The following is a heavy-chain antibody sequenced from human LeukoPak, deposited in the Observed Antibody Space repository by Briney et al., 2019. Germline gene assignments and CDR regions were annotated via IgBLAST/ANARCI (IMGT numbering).Heavy chain of an antibody. J-gene: IGHJ1*01. V-gene: IGHV3-23*01. CDR3: ARHTSFSAYCGGDWYFQH. CDR2: TVGGGDGT. D-gene: IGHD2-21*02. CDR1: GFTFSSTS. Sequence: GGSLRLSCAASGFTFSSTSMSWVRQAPGKGLEWVAVTVGGGDGTYYADSVKGRVTISRDNSNNTLYLQMNSLRAEDTAVNYRARHTSFSAYCGGDWYFQHWGQGTLVTVSS.